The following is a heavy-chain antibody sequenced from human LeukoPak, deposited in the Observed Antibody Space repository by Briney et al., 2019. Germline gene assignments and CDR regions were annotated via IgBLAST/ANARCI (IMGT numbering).Heavy chain of an antibody. V-gene: IGHV3-48*01. D-gene: IGHD2-15*01. CDR1: GFTFSSYS. J-gene: IGHJ2*01. CDR2: ISISSGII. Sequence: GGSLRLSCAASGFTFSSYSMNWVRQAPGKGLEWVSYISISSGIIYYADSVKGRFTISRDNAKNSLYLQMNSLRAEDTAVYFCAKDPRSASGWYFDLWGRGTLVTVSS. CDR3: AKDPRSASGWYFDL.